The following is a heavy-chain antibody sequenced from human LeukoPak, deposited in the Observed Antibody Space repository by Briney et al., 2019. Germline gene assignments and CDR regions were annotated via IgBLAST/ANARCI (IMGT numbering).Heavy chain of an antibody. V-gene: IGHV3-53*01. J-gene: IGHJ6*02. CDR1: GFTVSNNY. CDR3: ARVGPHYGMDV. CDR2: IYSGGSA. Sequence: GGSLRLSCAASGFTVSNNYMSWVRQAPGKGLEWVSVIYSGGSAYYADSVKGRFTISRDSSKNTLYLQMNSLRAEDTAVYYCARVGPHYGMDVWGQGTTVTVSS.